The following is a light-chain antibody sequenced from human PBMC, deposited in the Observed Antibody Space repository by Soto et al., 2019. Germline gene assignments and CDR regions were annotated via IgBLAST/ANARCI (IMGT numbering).Light chain of an antibody. V-gene: IGLV2-23*02. CDR3: SSYAGSRWV. CDR1: TSDVGIYNL. J-gene: IGLJ3*02. CDR2: EVX. Sequence: QSALTQPASVSGSPGQSITISCSGTTSDVGIYNLVSWYQQHPGKAPKLVIYEVXKRPSGVSNRFSGSRSGNTASLTISGXXXXXXXDYYCSSYAGSRWVFGGGTKLTVL.